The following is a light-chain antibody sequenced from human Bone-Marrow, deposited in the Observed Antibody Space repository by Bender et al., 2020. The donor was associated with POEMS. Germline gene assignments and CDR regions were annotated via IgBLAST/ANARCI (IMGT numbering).Light chain of an antibody. V-gene: IGLV2-14*03. CDR1: TSDVGGSDS. Sequence: QSALTQPASVSGSPGQSVTISCSGTTSDVGGSDSVSWYQHRPGEAPKLILYDVRNRPSGVSSRFSGSKSDATASLTISDLLAEDEADYYCVSYTPETNVVFGGGTKVTVL. CDR3: VSYTPETNVV. CDR2: DVR. J-gene: IGLJ2*01.